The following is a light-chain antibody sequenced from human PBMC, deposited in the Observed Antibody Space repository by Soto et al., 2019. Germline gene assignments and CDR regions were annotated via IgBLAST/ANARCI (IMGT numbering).Light chain of an antibody. J-gene: IGKJ1*01. CDR2: GAS. CDR3: QQYGNSPL. V-gene: IGKV3-20*01. Sequence: EIVLTQSPGTLSLSPGERATLSCRASQSVSSSYLAWYQQKPGQAPRLLIYGASSRATGIPDRFSGSGSGTDFTLTISRLEPEDFAVYYCQQYGNSPLFGQGTKVAIK. CDR1: QSVSSSY.